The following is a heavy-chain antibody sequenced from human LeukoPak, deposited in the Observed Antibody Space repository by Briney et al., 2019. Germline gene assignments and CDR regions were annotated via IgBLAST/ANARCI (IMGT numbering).Heavy chain of an antibody. V-gene: IGHV1-69*05. J-gene: IGHJ4*02. CDR1: GGTFNSYA. CDR3: ATNQDTAIFMFLTH. CDR2: IIPIFGTA. Sequence: SVKFSCKASGGTFNSYAISWVRQAHGQGLKWRGGIIPIFGTANYAQKFQGRVTITTDESTSTAYMELSSLRSEDTAVYYCATNQDTAIFMFLTHWGQGTLVTVSS. D-gene: IGHD5-18*01.